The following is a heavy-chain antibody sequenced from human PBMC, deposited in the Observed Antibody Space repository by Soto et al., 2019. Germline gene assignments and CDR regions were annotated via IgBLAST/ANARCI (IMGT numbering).Heavy chain of an antibody. J-gene: IGHJ6*02. D-gene: IGHD1-20*01. CDR2: INPSGGSA. V-gene: IGHV1-46*01. CDR1: GYTFPSYY. Sequence: ASVKVSCKASGYTFPSYYMHWLRQAPGRGLEWMGIINPSGGSASYAQKFQGRVTMTRDTSTSTVYMELSSLRSEDTAVYYCARVKGYNWNPDVNHYYYYGMDVWGQGTTVTVS. CDR3: ARVKGYNWNPDVNHYYYYGMDV.